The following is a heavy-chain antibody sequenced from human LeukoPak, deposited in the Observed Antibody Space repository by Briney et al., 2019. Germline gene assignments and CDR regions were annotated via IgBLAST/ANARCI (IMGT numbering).Heavy chain of an antibody. D-gene: IGHD5-24*01. Sequence: SETLSLTCTVSGGSISSGSYYWSWIRQPAGKGLEWIGRIYPSGSTNYNPSLKSRVTISVVTSKNQFSLKLSSVTAADTAVYYCARDFWDGYNSHYYYYYYMDVWGKGTTVTVSS. CDR3: ARDFWDGYNSHYYYYYYMDV. J-gene: IGHJ6*03. CDR1: GGSISSGSYY. CDR2: IYPSGST. V-gene: IGHV4-61*02.